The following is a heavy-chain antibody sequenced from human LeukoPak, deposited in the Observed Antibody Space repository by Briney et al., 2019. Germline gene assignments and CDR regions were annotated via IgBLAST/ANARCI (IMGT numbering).Heavy chain of an antibody. D-gene: IGHD2/OR15-2a*01. CDR2: IKQDGSEK. CDR1: GFTFSSYW. J-gene: IGHJ4*02. CDR3: AKDALISYRGAWSQSDY. Sequence: GGSLRLSCAASGFTFSSYWMSWVRQAPGKGLEWVANIKQDGSEKYYVDSVKGRFTISRDNSRNTLYLQMNNLRAEDTAVYYCAKDALISYRGAWSQSDYWGQGTLVTVSS. V-gene: IGHV3-7*03.